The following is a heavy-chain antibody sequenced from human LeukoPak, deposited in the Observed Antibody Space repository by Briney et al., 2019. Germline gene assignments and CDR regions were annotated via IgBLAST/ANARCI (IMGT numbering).Heavy chain of an antibody. J-gene: IGHJ5*02. CDR3: AKERGVDYYDSSGATLPSNWFDP. CDR1: GLTFSNSA. D-gene: IGHD3-22*01. CDR2: ITDTGDGT. Sequence: GGSLRLSCAASGLTFSNSAMSWVRQSPEKGLEWVSTITDTGDGTHYADSVKGRFTISRDNSKNTLYLQMNSLRAEDTAVYYCAKERGVDYYDSSGATLPSNWFDPWGQGTLVTVSS. V-gene: IGHV3-23*01.